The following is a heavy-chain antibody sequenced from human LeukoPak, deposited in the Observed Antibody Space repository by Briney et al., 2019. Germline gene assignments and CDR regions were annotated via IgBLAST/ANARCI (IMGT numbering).Heavy chain of an antibody. CDR2: IKSKTDGGTT. V-gene: IGHV3-15*01. CDR3: TTGHSWIQLWPLPFDI. J-gene: IGHJ3*02. CDR1: GFTFSNAW. D-gene: IGHD5-18*01. Sequence: PGGSLRLSCAASGFTFSNAWMSWVRQAPGKGLEWVGRIKSKTDGGTTDYAAPVKGRFTISRDDSKNTLYLQMNSLKTEDTAVYYCTTGHSWIQLWPLPFDIWGQGTMVTVSS.